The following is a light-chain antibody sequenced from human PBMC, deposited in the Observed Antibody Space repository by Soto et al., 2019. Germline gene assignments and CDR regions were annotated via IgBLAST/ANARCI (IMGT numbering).Light chain of an antibody. Sequence: QSVLTQPPSMSAAPGQNVIISCSGSSSNIGGNYVSWYQHFPGRAPQLVIVDNNKRPSGIPDRFSGSKSGTSATLVISGLQAGDEADYYCGTWDSSLSAWVFGGGTKLTVL. CDR2: DNN. V-gene: IGLV1-51*01. CDR1: SSNIGGNY. CDR3: GTWDSSLSAWV. J-gene: IGLJ3*02.